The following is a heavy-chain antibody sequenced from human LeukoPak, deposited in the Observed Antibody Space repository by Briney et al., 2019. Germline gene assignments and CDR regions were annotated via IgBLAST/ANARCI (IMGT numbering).Heavy chain of an antibody. V-gene: IGHV3-33*01. CDR1: GFTFSSYG. CDR2: IWYDGSNK. CDR3: ARDPTDGEYYFDY. J-gene: IGHJ4*02. D-gene: IGHD3-10*01. Sequence: PGGSLRLSCAASGFTFSSYGMHWVRQAPGKGLEWVAVIWYDGSNKYYADSVKGRFTISRDNAKNSLYLQMNSLRAEDTAVYYCARDPTDGEYYFDYWGQGTLVTVSS.